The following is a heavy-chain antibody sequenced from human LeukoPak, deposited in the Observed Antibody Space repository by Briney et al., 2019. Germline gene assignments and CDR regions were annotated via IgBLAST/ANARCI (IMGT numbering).Heavy chain of an antibody. J-gene: IGHJ4*02. CDR2: ISSRGTTV. V-gene: IGHV3-48*03. Sequence: GGSLRLSCAASGFTFSTYEINWVRQAPGKGLEWVSYISSRGTTVNYADSLKGRFTISRDNAKNSLYLQMNSLTAEDTAVYYCARESAVYTSGSWFDYWGQGTLVTVSS. CDR3: ARESAVYTSGSWFDY. CDR1: GFTFSTYE. D-gene: IGHD6-19*01.